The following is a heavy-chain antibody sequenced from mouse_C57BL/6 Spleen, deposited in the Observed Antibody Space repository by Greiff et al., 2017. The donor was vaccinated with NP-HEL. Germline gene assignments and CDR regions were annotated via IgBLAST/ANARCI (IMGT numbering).Heavy chain of an antibody. Sequence: QVQLQQPGAELVRPGSSVKLSCKASGYTFTSYWMDWVKQRPGQGLEWIGNIYPSDSETHYNQKFKDKATLTVDKSSSTAYMQLSSLTSEDSAVDYCARQAYSSSFAYWGQGTLVTVSA. CDR3: ARQAYSSSFAY. CDR1: GYTFTSYW. CDR2: IYPSDSET. D-gene: IGHD1-1*01. J-gene: IGHJ3*01. V-gene: IGHV1-61*01.